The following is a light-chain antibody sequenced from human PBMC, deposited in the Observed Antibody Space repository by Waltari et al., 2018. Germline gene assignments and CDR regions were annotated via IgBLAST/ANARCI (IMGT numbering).Light chain of an antibody. CDR2: YVN. Sequence: QSALTQPRSVSGSPGQSVTISCTGTSSDVGCYNYVSWYQQHPGQAPQLMIYYVNKRPSGVPDRFSGSKSGNTASLTISGLQAEDEADFYCCSYAGSYILVFGGGTKLTVL. CDR1: SSDVGCYNY. CDR3: CSYAGSYILV. V-gene: IGLV2-11*01. J-gene: IGLJ2*01.